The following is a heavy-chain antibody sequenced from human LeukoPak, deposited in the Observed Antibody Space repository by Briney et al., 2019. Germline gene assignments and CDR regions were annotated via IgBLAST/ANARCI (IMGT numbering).Heavy chain of an antibody. CDR1: GGSISTSSYY. Sequence: SETLSLTCTVSGGSISTSSYYWSWIRQPPGKGLEWIGYIYYSGSTNYNPSLKSRFTISVDTSKNQFSLKLSSVTAADTAVYYCARATPVTTFDYWGQGTLVTVSS. CDR2: IYYSGST. CDR3: ARATPVTTFDY. V-gene: IGHV4-61*01. J-gene: IGHJ4*02. D-gene: IGHD4-17*01.